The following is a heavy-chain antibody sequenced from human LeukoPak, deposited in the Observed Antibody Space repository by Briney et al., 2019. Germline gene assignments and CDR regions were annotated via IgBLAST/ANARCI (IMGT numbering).Heavy chain of an antibody. CDR1: GYSISSGYY. D-gene: IGHD6-19*01. J-gene: IGHJ4*02. V-gene: IGHV4-38-2*02. Sequence: SETLSLTCTVSGYSISSGYYWGWIRQPPGKGLEWIGSIYHSGRTFYNPSLKSRVTISVDTSRNQFSLKLNSVTAADTAVYYCARGSYPGWYNGEFDYWGQGILVIVSS. CDR2: IYHSGRT. CDR3: ARGSYPGWYNGEFDY.